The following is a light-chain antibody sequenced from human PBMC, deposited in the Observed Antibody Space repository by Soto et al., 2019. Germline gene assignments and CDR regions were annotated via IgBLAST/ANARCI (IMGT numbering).Light chain of an antibody. CDR3: HQYSSSTKT. V-gene: IGKV3-15*01. J-gene: IGKJ1*01. CDR2: GAS. Sequence: EVVLTQSPATLSVSPGDRATLSCRASQSVSRNLAWYQQKPGQAPRLLIYGASTRATGVPARFSGSGSATEFTLSISSLQSEDVAVYYCHQYSSSTKTFGQGTKVEIK. CDR1: QSVSRN.